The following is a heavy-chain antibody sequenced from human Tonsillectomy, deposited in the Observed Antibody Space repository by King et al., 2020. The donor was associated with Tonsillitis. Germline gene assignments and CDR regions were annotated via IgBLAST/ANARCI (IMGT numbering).Heavy chain of an antibody. D-gene: IGHD2-21*02. J-gene: IGHJ6*02. Sequence: VQLQQWGAGLLKPSETLSLNCAVYGGSFSGYYWSWIRQPPGKGLEWIGEINHSGSTNYNPSLKSRVTISVDTSKKQFSLKLSSVTAADKAVYYCAGGLVVTTAVYYYYYGMDVWGQGTTVTVSS. CDR1: GGSFSGYY. V-gene: IGHV4-34*01. CDR2: INHSGST. CDR3: AGGLVVTTAVYYYYYGMDV.